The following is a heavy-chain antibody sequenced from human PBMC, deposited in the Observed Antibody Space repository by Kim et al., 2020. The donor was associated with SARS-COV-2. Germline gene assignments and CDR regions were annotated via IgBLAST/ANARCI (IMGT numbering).Heavy chain of an antibody. J-gene: IGHJ6*02. Sequence: GESLKISCKGSGYSFTSYWIGWVRQMPGKGLEWMGIIYPGDSDTRYSPSFQGQVTISADKSSSTAYLQWSSLKASDTAMYYCARHLIVGANTGYYYGMDVWGQGTTVTVSS. CDR2: IYPGDSDT. CDR1: GYSFTSYW. CDR3: ARHLIVGANTGYYYGMDV. V-gene: IGHV5-51*01. D-gene: IGHD1-26*01.